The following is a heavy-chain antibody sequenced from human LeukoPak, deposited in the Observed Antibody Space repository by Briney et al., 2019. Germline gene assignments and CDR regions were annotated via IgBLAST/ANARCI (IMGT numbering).Heavy chain of an antibody. D-gene: IGHD2-2*01. CDR1: GGSISSSSYY. V-gene: IGHV4-39*07. J-gene: IGHJ6*03. Sequence: SETLSLTCTVSGGSISSSSYYWGWIRQPPGKGLEWIGSIYYSGSTYYNPSLKSRVTISVETSKNQFSLKLSSVTAADTAVYYCARDPTGYCSSTSCYESVYYYMDVWGKGTTVTISS. CDR3: ARDPTGYCSSTSCYESVYYYMDV. CDR2: IYYSGST.